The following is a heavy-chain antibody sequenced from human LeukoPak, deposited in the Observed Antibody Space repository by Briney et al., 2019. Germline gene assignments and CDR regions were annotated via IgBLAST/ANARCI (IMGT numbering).Heavy chain of an antibody. Sequence: GGSLRLSCAASGFTFSSYEMNWVRQAPGKGLEWVSYISSSSSTIYYADSVKGRFTISRDNAKNSLYLQLNSLRAEDTAVYYCAKAGYYYDSSGYYYDRSRYFDLWGRGTLVTVSS. CDR2: ISSSSSTI. V-gene: IGHV3-48*03. CDR3: AKAGYYYDSSGYYYDRSRYFDL. D-gene: IGHD3-22*01. CDR1: GFTFSSYE. J-gene: IGHJ2*01.